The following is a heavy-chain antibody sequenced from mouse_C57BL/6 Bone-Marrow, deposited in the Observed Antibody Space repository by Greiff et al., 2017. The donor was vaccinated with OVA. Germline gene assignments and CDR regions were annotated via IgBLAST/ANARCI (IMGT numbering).Heavy chain of an antibody. CDR1: GYTFTDYE. CDR2: IDPETGGT. D-gene: IGHD1-1*01. Sequence: VQLQQSGAELVRPGASVTLSCKASGYTFTDYEMHWVKQTPVHGLEWIGAIDPETGGTAYNPKFKGKAILTADKSSSTAYMELRSLTSEDSAVYYCTRKDYYHYYAMDYWGQGTSVTVSS. CDR3: TRKDYYHYYAMDY. V-gene: IGHV1-15*01. J-gene: IGHJ4*01.